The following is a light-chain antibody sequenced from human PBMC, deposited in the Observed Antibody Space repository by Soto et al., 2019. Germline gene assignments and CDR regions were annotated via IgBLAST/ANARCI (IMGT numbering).Light chain of an antibody. CDR3: QQYGRSPFT. Sequence: EIVLTQSPATLSLSPGERVTLSCRASQSVSNSLAWYQQKPGQPPRLLIYDVSNRATGIPDRFSGSGSGTDFTLTISRLEPEDFAVYYCQQYGRSPFTFGPGTKVDIK. V-gene: IGKV3-20*01. CDR2: DVS. J-gene: IGKJ3*01. CDR1: QSVSNS.